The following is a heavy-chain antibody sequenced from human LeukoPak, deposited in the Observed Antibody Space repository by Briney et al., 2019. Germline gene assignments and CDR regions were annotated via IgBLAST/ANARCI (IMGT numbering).Heavy chain of an antibody. CDR1: AHTLTEAC. Sequence: GASVKVSCKVSAHTLTEACIHWVRQAPGKGLEWMGSFDPEDEKAVFSRDFQGRITMTEDAATDTAYMDLSSLGSQDTAFYYCTMSDRYRGRPFDYWGQGTLVTVSS. CDR3: TMSDRYRGRPFDY. CDR2: FDPEDEKA. D-gene: IGHD4-11*01. J-gene: IGHJ4*02. V-gene: IGHV1-24*01.